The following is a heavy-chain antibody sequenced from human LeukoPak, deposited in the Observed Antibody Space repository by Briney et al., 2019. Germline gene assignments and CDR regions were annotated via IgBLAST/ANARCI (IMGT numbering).Heavy chain of an antibody. V-gene: IGHV3-53*01. CDR3: ASQYYDFWSGYYYTYYYYYMDV. D-gene: IGHD3-3*01. CDR2: IYSGGST. CDR1: GFTVSSNY. J-gene: IGHJ6*03. Sequence: PGGSLRLSCAASGFTVSSNYMSWVRQAPGKGLEWVSVIYSGGSTYYADSVKGRFTISRDNSKNTLYLQMNSLRAEDTAVYYCASQYYDFWSGYYYTYYYYYMDVWGKGTTVTVSS.